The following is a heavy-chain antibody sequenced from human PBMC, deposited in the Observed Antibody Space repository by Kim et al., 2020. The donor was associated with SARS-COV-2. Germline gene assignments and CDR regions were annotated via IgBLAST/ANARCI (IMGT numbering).Heavy chain of an antibody. J-gene: IGHJ4*02. V-gene: IGHV7-4-1*02. Sequence: ASVKVSCKASGYTFTSYAMNWVRQAPGQGLEWMGWINTNTGNPTYAQGFIGRFVFSLDTSVSTAYLQISSLKAEDTAVYYCARLGKTQWELGLFDYWGQGTLVTVSS. CDR2: INTNTGNP. D-gene: IGHD1-26*01. CDR1: GYTFTSYA. CDR3: ARLGKTQWELGLFDY.